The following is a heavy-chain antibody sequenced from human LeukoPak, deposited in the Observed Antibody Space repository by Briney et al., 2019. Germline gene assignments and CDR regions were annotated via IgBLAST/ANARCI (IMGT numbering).Heavy chain of an antibody. CDR3: ARRYLSGSYGGHFDY. CDR1: GYSFTSYW. V-gene: IGHV5-51*01. CDR2: INPADSDT. Sequence: GESLQISCQGSGYSFTSYWIAWVRQMPGKGLEWMGIINPADSDTRYSPSVQGQVTISADKSISTAYLQWSSLKASDTAMYCCARRYLSGSYGGHFDYWGQGSLVIVSS. D-gene: IGHD4-23*01. J-gene: IGHJ4*02.